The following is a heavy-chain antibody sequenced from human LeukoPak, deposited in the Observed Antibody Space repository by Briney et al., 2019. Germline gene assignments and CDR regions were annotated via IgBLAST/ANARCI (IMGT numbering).Heavy chain of an antibody. J-gene: IGHJ4*02. CDR3: AGGVLRYFDWLSYFDY. CDR1: GYTFTSYG. CDR2: ISAYNGNT. V-gene: IGHV1-18*01. D-gene: IGHD3-9*01. Sequence: ASVKVSCKASGYTFTSYGISWVRQAPGQGLEWMGWISAYNGNTNYAQKLQGRVTMTTDTSTSTAYMELRSLRSDDTAVYYCAGGVLRYFDWLSYFDYWGQGTLVTVSS.